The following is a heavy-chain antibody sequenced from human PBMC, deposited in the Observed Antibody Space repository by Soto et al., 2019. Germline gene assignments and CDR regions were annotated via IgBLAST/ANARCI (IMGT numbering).Heavy chain of an antibody. J-gene: IGHJ3*02. CDR2: IFHTGKT. CDR3: AGCGHTYGNAFDI. Sequence: QVQLEESAPRLVKPSQTLSLTCTVSGGSTRNSGYYGTWIRQFPGKGLEWIGYIFHTGKTYYNPSLRSRLSISVDTTKLHFSLRLSSVAAADTAVYYCAGCGHTYGNAFDIWGQGTLVTVSS. V-gene: IGHV4-31*03. CDR1: GGSTRNSGYY. D-gene: IGHD5-18*01.